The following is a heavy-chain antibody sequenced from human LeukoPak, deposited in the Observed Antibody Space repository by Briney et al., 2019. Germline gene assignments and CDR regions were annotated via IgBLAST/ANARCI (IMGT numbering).Heavy chain of an antibody. V-gene: IGHV3-7*03. Sequence: GGSLRLSCAASGFTFSRHWMSWVRQAPGKGLEWMANIRDDGSVKYYVGSVKGRFTISRDNANNSLYLQMNSLGAEDTAVYYCARDREVVVYWGQGTLVTVSS. J-gene: IGHJ4*02. D-gene: IGHD2-8*02. CDR1: GFTFSRHW. CDR3: ARDREVVVY. CDR2: IRDDGSVK.